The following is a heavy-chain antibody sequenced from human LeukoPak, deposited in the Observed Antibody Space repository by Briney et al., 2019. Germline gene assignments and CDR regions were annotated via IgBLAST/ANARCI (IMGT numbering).Heavy chain of an antibody. V-gene: IGHV1-46*01. CDR1: GYTFTSYY. J-gene: IGHJ4*02. CDR2: INPSGGST. CDR3: ARGRVRGVVVTATHFDY. D-gene: IGHD2-21*02. Sequence: ASVKVSCKASGYTFTSYYMHWVRQAPGQGLEWMGIINPSGGSTSYAQKFQGRVTMTRDTSTSTVYMELSSLRSEDTAVYYCARGRVRGVVVTATHFDYWGQGTLVTVSS.